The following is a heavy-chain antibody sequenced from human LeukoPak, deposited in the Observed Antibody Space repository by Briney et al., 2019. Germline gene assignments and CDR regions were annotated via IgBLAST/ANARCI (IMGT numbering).Heavy chain of an antibody. Sequence: SETLSLTCTVSGGSISSGSYYWGWLRQPAGKGLESIVRIYTSGSTNYNPSLKTRVTISVDTSKNQFSLKLSFVTAADTAVYYCASSDGSGSSNGAFDIWGQGTMVTVSS. D-gene: IGHD3-10*01. CDR2: IYTSGST. CDR1: GGSISSGSYY. CDR3: ASSDGSGSSNGAFDI. J-gene: IGHJ3*02. V-gene: IGHV4-61*02.